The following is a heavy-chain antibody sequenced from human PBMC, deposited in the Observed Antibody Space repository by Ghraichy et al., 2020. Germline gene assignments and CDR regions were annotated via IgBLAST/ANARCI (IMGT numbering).Heavy chain of an antibody. CDR3: ARGYSSTLMNWFDP. V-gene: IGHV4-61*03. J-gene: IGHJ5*02. CDR2: IYDSGST. CDR1: GGSINISGYY. Sequence: SETLSLTCTVSGGSINISGYYWSWIRQPPGKGLECIGYIYDSGSTKYNPSLKSRATISVDTSKNHFSLKLTSVTAADTAVYYCARGYSSTLMNWFDPWGQGTLVTVSS. D-gene: IGHD2-2*01.